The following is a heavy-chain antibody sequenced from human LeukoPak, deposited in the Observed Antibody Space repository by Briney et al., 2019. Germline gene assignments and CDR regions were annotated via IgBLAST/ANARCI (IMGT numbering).Heavy chain of an antibody. V-gene: IGHV4-30-4*01. D-gene: IGHD2-21*02. J-gene: IGHJ4*02. Sequence: SQTLSLTCTVSGGSISSGDYYWSWIRQPPGKGLEWIGYIYYSGSTYYNPSLKSRVTISVDTSKNQFSLKLSSVTAADTAVYYCAGGFYGGNSGLYYFDYWGQGTLVTVSS. CDR2: IYYSGST. CDR1: GGSISSGDYY. CDR3: AGGFYGGNSGLYYFDY.